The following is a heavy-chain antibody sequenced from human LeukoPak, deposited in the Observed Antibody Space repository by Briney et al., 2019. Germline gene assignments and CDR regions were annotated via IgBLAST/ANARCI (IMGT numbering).Heavy chain of an antibody. Sequence: PGGSLRLSCAASGFTFSSYGMHWVRQAPGKGLEWVAVISYDGSNKYYADSVKGRFTISRDNSKNTLYLQMNSLGAEDTAVYYCAKDLRIVGATTLDYWGQGTLVTVSS. D-gene: IGHD1-26*01. CDR2: ISYDGSNK. V-gene: IGHV3-30*18. CDR3: AKDLRIVGATTLDY. J-gene: IGHJ4*02. CDR1: GFTFSSYG.